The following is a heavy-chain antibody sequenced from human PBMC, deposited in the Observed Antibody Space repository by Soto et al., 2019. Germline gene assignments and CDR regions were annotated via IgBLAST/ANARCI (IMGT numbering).Heavy chain of an antibody. V-gene: IGHV4-34*01. CDR2: INHSGST. Sequence: QVQLQQWGAGLLKPSETLSLTCAVYGGSFSGYYWSWIRQPPGKGLEWIGEINHSGSTNYNPSLKSRVTISVDTSKNQFSLKLSSVTAAVTAVYYCARGGDPVGATYFDYWGQGTLVTVSS. CDR3: ARGGDPVGATYFDY. D-gene: IGHD1-26*01. J-gene: IGHJ4*02. CDR1: GGSFSGYY.